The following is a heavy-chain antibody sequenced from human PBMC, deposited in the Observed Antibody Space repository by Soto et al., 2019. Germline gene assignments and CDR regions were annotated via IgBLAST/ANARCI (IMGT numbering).Heavy chain of an antibody. V-gene: IGHV1-69*13. CDR3: ARGGYYDSRGYYHNDY. J-gene: IGHJ4*02. CDR2: IIPIFGTA. CDR1: GGTFSSYA. Sequence: GASVKVSCTTSGGTFSSYAISWVLQAPGQGLEWMGGIIPIFGTANYAQKFQGRVTITADESTSTAYMELSSLRSEDTAVYYCARGGYYDSRGYYHNDYWGQGTLVTVS. D-gene: IGHD3-22*01.